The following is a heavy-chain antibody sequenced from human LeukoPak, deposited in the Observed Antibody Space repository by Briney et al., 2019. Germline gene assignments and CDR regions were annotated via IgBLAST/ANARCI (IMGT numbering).Heavy chain of an antibody. CDR1: GFTFSSYG. Sequence: PGGSLRLSCAASGFTFSSYGMHWVRQAPGKGLEWVAFIRYDGSNKYYADSVKGRFTISRDNSKNTLYLQVNSLRAEDTAVYYCARVGHLWYYFDYWGQGTLVTVSS. D-gene: IGHD2-21*01. CDR2: IRYDGSNK. J-gene: IGHJ4*02. CDR3: ARVGHLWYYFDY. V-gene: IGHV3-30*02.